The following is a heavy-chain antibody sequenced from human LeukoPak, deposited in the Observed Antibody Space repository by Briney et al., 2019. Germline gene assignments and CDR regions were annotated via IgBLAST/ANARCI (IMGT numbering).Heavy chain of an antibody. J-gene: IGHJ5*02. V-gene: IGHV4-61*02. CDR3: ARVTRKTRDFWSGYYIQAGIDP. D-gene: IGHD3-3*01. CDR1: GGSISSGSYY. CDR2: IYTSGST. Sequence: SETLSLTCTVSGGSISSGSYYWSWIRQPAGKGLEWIGRIYTSGSTNYNPSLKSRVTISVDTSKNQFSLKLSSVTAADTAVYYCARVTRKTRDFWSGYYIQAGIDPWGQGTLVTVSS.